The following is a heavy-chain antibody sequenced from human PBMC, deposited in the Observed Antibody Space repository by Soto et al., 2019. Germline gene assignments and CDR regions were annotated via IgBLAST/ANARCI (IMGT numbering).Heavy chain of an antibody. CDR1: GGTFSSYA. CDR2: IIPIFGTA. D-gene: IGHD1-26*01. CDR3: ARDFTDSGSYNPDYYSGMEV. Sequence: SVKVSCKASGGTFSSYAISWVRQAPGQGLEWMGGIIPIFGTANYAQKVQGRVTITADESTSTAYMELSSLSSEDTAVYSCARDFTDSGSYNPDYYSGMEVWGQGTTVTVSS. V-gene: IGHV1-69*13. J-gene: IGHJ6*02.